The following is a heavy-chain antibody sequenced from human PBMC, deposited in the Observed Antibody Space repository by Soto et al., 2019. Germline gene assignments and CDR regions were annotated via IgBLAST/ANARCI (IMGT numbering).Heavy chain of an antibody. CDR1: GGYINNHY. J-gene: IGHJ4*02. CDR3: ARANWYSEY. Sequence: QVHLQESGPGLVKPSETLSLTCTVSGGYINNHYWSWIRQPPGKGLEWIGYIYYTGSTNYNPSLKSRVTMSVDTYKNQFSLNLTSLTAADTAIYYCARANWYSEYWGQGTLITVSS. D-gene: IGHD7-27*01. V-gene: IGHV4-59*11. CDR2: IYYTGST.